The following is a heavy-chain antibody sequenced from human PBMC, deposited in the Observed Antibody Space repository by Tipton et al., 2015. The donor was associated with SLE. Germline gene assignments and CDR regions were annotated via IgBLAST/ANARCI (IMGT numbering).Heavy chain of an antibody. Sequence: SLRLSCAASGFIVSSKYMSWVRQAPGKGLEWVSMLYSGGTTYYADSVRGRFTISRHNSKNSLYLQMSSLRSEDTAVYYCAAGEYSYGYAFNIWGQGTMVTVSS. V-gene: IGHV3-53*04. CDR3: AAGEYSYGYAFNI. J-gene: IGHJ3*02. D-gene: IGHD5-18*01. CDR1: GFIVSSKY. CDR2: LYSGGTT.